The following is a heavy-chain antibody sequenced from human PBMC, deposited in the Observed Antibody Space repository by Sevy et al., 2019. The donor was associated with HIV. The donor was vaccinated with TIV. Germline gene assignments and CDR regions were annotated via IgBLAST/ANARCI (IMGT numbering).Heavy chain of an antibody. CDR1: GGSISSSSYY. V-gene: IGHV4-39*01. Sequence: SETLSLTCTVSGGSISSSSYYWGWIRQPPGKGLEWIGSIYYSGSTYYNPSLKSRVTISVDTSKNQFSLKLSSETAADTAVYYCARVPAPLSTVTTVFYFDYWGQGTLVTVSS. CDR3: ARVPAPLSTVTTVFYFDY. J-gene: IGHJ4*02. CDR2: IYYSGST. D-gene: IGHD4-17*01.